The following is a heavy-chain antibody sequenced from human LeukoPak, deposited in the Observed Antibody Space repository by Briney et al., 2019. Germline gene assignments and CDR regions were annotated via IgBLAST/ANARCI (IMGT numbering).Heavy chain of an antibody. V-gene: IGHV1-18*01. J-gene: IGHJ4*02. CDR3: ARDVIAAAGGYFDY. D-gene: IGHD6-13*01. Sequence: ASVKVSCKASGYTFTSYGISWVRQAPGQGLEWMGWISAYNGNTNYAQKLQGRVTMTTDTSTSTAYMELSRLRSDDTAVYYCARDVIAAAGGYFDYWGQGTLVTVSS. CDR1: GYTFTSYG. CDR2: ISAYNGNT.